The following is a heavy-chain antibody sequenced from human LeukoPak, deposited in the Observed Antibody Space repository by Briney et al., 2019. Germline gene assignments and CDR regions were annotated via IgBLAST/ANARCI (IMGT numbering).Heavy chain of an antibody. CDR3: ARDPPYSSSDRMY. D-gene: IGHD6-13*01. CDR2: IYSGGST. CDR1: GFTVSSNY. J-gene: IGHJ4*02. V-gene: IGHV3-53*01. Sequence: GGSLRLSCAASGFTVSSNYMSWVRQAPGKGLEWVSVIYSGGSTYYADSVKGRFTISRDNSKNTLYLQMNSLRAEDTAVYYCARDPPYSSSDRMYWGQGTLVTVSS.